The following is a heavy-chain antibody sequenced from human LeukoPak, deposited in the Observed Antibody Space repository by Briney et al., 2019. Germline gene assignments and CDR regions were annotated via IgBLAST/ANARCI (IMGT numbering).Heavy chain of an antibody. J-gene: IGHJ4*02. D-gene: IGHD1-1*01. V-gene: IGHV1-8*01. Sequence: ASVKVSCKTSGYTFTNYDINWVRQATGQGLEWMGWMNPNSGSTDYAQKFQGRVTMTRDTSISTAYMELSSLRSEDTALYCCARGVATNYWGQGTLVTVSS. CDR3: ARGVATNY. CDR1: GYTFTNYD. CDR2: MNPNSGST.